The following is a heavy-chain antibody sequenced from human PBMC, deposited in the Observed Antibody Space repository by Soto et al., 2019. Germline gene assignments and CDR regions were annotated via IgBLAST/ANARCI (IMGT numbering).Heavy chain of an antibody. Sequence: QVQLVESGGGVVQPGGSLRLSCAASGFTFSTSVMHWVRQAPGKGLEWMAIISYGGVNKYYADSVKRRFTISRDISESTLYLQMNSLRTEDTAVYYCAREEFEDGRGHFDYWGQGTLVSVSS. D-gene: IGHD3-22*01. CDR1: GFTFSTSV. CDR2: ISYGGVNK. CDR3: AREEFEDGRGHFDY. V-gene: IGHV3-30-3*01. J-gene: IGHJ4*02.